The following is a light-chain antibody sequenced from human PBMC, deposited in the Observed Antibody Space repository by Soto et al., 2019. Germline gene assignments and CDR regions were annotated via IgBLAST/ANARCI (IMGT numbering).Light chain of an antibody. CDR3: QSYDTSLRAGV. J-gene: IGLJ3*02. V-gene: IGLV1-40*01. CDR1: SSNIGAGYE. CDR2: GNK. Sequence: QSVLVQPPSVSGAPGRTVIISCTGSSSNIGAGYEVHWYQQLPRTAPRLLIYGNKYRPSGVPDRFSGSKSGTSASLAITGLRPEDEADYYCQSYDTSLRAGVFGGGTKLTVL.